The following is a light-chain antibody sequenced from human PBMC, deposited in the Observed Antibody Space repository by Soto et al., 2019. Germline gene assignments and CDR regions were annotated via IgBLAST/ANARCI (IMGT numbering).Light chain of an antibody. CDR1: QSLLHSNGYNY. V-gene: IGKV2-28*01. Sequence: DIVMTQSPLSLPVTPGEPASISCRSSQSLLHSNGYNYLDWYLQKPGQSPQFLIYLGSNRASGVPDRFSGRGSGTDFTLKISRVEAEDVGVYYCMQALQTPLTFGGGTKVEIK. CDR3: MQALQTPLT. J-gene: IGKJ4*01. CDR2: LGS.